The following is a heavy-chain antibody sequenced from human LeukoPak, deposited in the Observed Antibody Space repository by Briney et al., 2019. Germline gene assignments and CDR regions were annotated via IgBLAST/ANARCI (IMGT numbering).Heavy chain of an antibody. CDR3: ARSRSSGWYGGYYFDY. Sequence: SQTLSLTCTVSGGSISSGSYYWSSIRQPAGKGLEWIGRIYTSGSTNYNPSLKSRVTISVDTSKNQFSLKLSSVTAAYTAVYYCARSRSSGWYGGYYFDYWGQGALVTVSS. J-gene: IGHJ4*02. CDR1: GGSISSGSYY. V-gene: IGHV4-61*02. D-gene: IGHD6-19*01. CDR2: IYTSGST.